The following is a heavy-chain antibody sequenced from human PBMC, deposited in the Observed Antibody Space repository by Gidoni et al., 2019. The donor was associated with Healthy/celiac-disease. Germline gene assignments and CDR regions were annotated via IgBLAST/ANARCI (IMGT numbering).Heavy chain of an antibody. CDR1: GFSLSTSGVG. D-gene: IGHD3-3*01. J-gene: IGHJ5*02. CDR3: AHSTYYDFWSGYFNWFDP. CDR2: IYWNDDK. Sequence: QITLKQSGPTLVKPTQTLTLTCTFSGFSLSTSGVGVGWIRQPPGKALEWLALIYWNDDKRYSPSLKSRLTITKDTYKNQVVLTMTNMDPVDTATYYCAHSTYYDFWSGYFNWFDPWGQGTLVTVSS. V-gene: IGHV2-5*01.